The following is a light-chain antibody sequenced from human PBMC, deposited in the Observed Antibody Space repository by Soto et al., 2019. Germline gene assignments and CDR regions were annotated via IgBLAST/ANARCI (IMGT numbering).Light chain of an antibody. Sequence: QSVLTQPPSVSWAPGQRVTISCTGSSSNIGAGYDVHWYQQLPGTAPKLLIYGNSNRPSGVPDRFSGSKSGTSASLAITGLQAEDEADYYCQSYDSSLSVYVFGTGTKLTVL. CDR3: QSYDSSLSVYV. V-gene: IGLV1-40*01. CDR2: GNS. J-gene: IGLJ1*01. CDR1: SSNIGAGYD.